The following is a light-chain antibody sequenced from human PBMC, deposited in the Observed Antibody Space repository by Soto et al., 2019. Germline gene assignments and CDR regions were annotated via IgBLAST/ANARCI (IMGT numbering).Light chain of an antibody. J-gene: IGLJ2*01. CDR2: EAN. Sequence: QSVLTQPASVSGSPGQSITISCTGTTSDVESYGLVSWYQQHPGKAPKLIIYEANRRPSGIPDRFSGSKSGNTASLTISGLQAEDEAEYHCCSYAGSGTYVHFGGGTKLTVL. CDR3: CSYAGSGTYVH. V-gene: IGLV2-23*01. CDR1: TSDVESYGL.